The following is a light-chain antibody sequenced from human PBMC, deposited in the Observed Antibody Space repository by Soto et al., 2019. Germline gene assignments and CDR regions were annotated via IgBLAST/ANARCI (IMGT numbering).Light chain of an antibody. CDR3: QRTYNAPPA. CDR1: QSVSSY. CDR2: GAS. J-gene: IGKJ5*01. V-gene: IGKV3-11*01. Sequence: EIVLTQSPVTLSLSPGERATLSCRASQSVSSYLAWYQQKPGQAPRLLIYGASTRATGIPARFSGSGSGTDFTLTISSLEPEDFALYHCQRTYNAPPAFGQGTRLEIK.